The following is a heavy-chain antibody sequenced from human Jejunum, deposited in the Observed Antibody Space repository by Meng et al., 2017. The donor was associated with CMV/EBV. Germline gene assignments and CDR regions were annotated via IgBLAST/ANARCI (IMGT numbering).Heavy chain of an antibody. V-gene: IGHV1-46*01. CDR3: AREYPSTFYFDY. D-gene: IGHD1-1*01. CDR2: IFSNGNT. Sequence: CCKASGYTFTTYRVHWVRQAAGRGLGYMGIIFSNGNTKHAERFQSRLTLTRDTTTTTVYMELSDLRSDDTAVCFCAREYPSTFYFDYWGQGTLVTVSS. J-gene: IGHJ4*02. CDR1: GYTFTTYR.